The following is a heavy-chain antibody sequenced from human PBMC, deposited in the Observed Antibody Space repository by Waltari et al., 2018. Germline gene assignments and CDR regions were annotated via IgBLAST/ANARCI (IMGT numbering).Heavy chain of an antibody. CDR3: ARVPRSYPYYFDY. CDR1: GYTFTGYY. V-gene: IGHV1-2*04. D-gene: IGHD1-26*01. Sequence: QVQLVQSGAEVKKPGASVKVSCKASGYTFTGYYMHWVRQAPGQGLEWMGWINPNSGGTNDAQKLQGWVTMTRDTSISTAYMELSRLRSDDTAVYYCARVPRSYPYYFDYWGQGTLVTVSS. J-gene: IGHJ4*02. CDR2: INPNSGGT.